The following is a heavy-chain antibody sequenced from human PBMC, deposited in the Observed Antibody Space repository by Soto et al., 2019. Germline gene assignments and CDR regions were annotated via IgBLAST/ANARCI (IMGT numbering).Heavy chain of an antibody. J-gene: IGHJ4*02. V-gene: IGHV3-30-3*01. CDR3: ARARTYRFDY. CDR2: ISHDGSNK. Sequence: QVQLVESGGGVVQPVRSLRLSCAASGFTFSDYAMHWVRQAPGKGLEWVALISHDGSNKYYPDSVKGRFTISRDNSKNTLYLQMNSLRAEDTAVYYCARARTYRFDYWGQGTLVTVSS. CDR1: GFTFSDYA.